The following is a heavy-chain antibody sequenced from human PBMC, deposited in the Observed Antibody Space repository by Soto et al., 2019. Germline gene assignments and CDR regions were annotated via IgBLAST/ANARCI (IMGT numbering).Heavy chain of an antibody. CDR2: INHSGST. J-gene: IGHJ6*02. CDR1: GGSFSGYY. Sequence: SETLSLSCAVYGGSFSGYYCSWIRQPPGKGLEWIGEINHSGSTNYNPSLKSRVTISVDTSKNQFSLKLSSVTAADTAVYYCASSSWYVATNYYYYGMDVWGQGTTVTVSS. V-gene: IGHV4-34*01. D-gene: IGHD6-13*01. CDR3: ASSSWYVATNYYYYGMDV.